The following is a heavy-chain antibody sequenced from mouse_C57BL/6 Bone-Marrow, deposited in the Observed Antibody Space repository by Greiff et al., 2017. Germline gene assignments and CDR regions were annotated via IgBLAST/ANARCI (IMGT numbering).Heavy chain of an antibody. CDR2: ISNGGGST. CDR1: GFTFSDYY. Sequence: EVMLVESGGGLVQPGGSLKLSCAASGFTFSDYYMYWVRQTPEKRLEWVAYISNGGGSTYYPDTVKGRFTISRDNAKNTLYLQMSRLKSEDTAMYYCAIHAPYGSLDYWGQGTTLTVSS. CDR3: AIHAPYGSLDY. V-gene: IGHV5-12*01. D-gene: IGHD1-1*01. J-gene: IGHJ2*01.